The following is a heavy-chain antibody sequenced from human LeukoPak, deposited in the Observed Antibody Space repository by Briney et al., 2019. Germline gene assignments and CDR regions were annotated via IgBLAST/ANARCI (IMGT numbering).Heavy chain of an antibody. CDR3: AREIRRGSSHNWFDP. Sequence: PSQTLSLTCTVSGGSISSGSYYWSWIRQPAGKGLEWIGRIYTSGSTNYNPSLKSRVTISVDTSKNQFSLKLSSVTAADTAVYYCAREIRRGSSHNWFDPWGQGTLVTVSS. CDR2: IYTSGST. V-gene: IGHV4-61*02. J-gene: IGHJ5*02. D-gene: IGHD2-2*01. CDR1: GGSISSGSYY.